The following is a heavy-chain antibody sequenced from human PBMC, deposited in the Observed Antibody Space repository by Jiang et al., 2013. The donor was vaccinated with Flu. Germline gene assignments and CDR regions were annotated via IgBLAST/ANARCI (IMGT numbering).Heavy chain of an antibody. CDR2: FDPEDGET. V-gene: IGHV1-24*01. J-gene: IGHJ4*02. D-gene: IGHD5-24*01. CDR3: ATYDGYNLTLFDY. Sequence: GGFDPEDGETIYAQKFQGRVTMTEDTSTDTAYMELSSLRSEDTAVYYCATYDGYNLTLFDYWGQGTLVTVSS.